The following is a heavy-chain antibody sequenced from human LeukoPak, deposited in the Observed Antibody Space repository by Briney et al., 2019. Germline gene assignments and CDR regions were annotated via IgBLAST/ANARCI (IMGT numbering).Heavy chain of an antibody. CDR2: IIPIFGIA. J-gene: IGHJ2*01. D-gene: IGHD3-22*01. Sequence: SVKVSCKASGGTFSSYAISWVRQAPGQGLEWMGRIIPIFGIANYAQKFRGRVTITADKSTSTAYMELSSLRSEDTAVYYCARALGHYYDSSGYPSYWYFDLWGRGTLVTASS. CDR1: GGTFSSYA. V-gene: IGHV1-69*04. CDR3: ARALGHYYDSSGYPSYWYFDL.